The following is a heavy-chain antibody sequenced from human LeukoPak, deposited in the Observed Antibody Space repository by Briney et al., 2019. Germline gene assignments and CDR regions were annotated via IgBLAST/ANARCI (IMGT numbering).Heavy chain of an antibody. CDR1: GYTFTGYY. Sequence: ASVKVSCKASGYTFTGYYMHWVRQAPGQGLEWMGWINPNSGGTNYAQKFQGRVTMTRDTSISTAYMELSRLRSDDTAVYYCARPLGYYYYGSGGFDYWGQGTLVTVSS. V-gene: IGHV1-2*02. J-gene: IGHJ4*02. CDR2: INPNSGGT. D-gene: IGHD3-10*01. CDR3: ARPLGYYYYGSGGFDY.